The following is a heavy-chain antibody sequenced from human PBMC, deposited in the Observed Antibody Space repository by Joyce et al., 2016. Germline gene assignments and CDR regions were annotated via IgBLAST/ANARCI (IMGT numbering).Heavy chain of an antibody. CDR3: ARSAVRGTLSPFFDY. CDR1: GYSFTSYW. V-gene: IGHV5-51*01. J-gene: IGHJ4*02. Sequence: EVQLVQSGGEVKKPGESLKISCKGVGYSFTSYWLGWVRQMPGKGLELMGIINPEVSDTRYSPSCQGQVNISVDRSIKTAHLRWGSLRASDTAIYYCARSAVRGTLSPFFDYWGQGSLVTVSS. CDR2: INPEVSDT. D-gene: IGHD3-16*01.